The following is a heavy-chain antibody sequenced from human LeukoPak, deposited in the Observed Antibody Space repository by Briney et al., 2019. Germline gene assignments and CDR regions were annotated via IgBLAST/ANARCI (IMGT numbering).Heavy chain of an antibody. Sequence: PSETLSLTCTVSDGSITNYDWSWVRQPPGKGLEFIGHVHYSGTANYNPSLRSRVTISVDKSKNQFSLKLSSVTAADTAVYYCARTGVVTDYWGQGTLVTVSS. D-gene: IGHD4-23*01. J-gene: IGHJ4*02. CDR2: VHYSGTA. CDR1: DGSITNYD. V-gene: IGHV4-59*12. CDR3: ARTGVVTDY.